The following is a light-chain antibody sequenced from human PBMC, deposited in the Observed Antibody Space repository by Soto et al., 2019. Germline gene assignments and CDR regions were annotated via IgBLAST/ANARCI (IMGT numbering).Light chain of an antibody. CDR1: QSVSSD. CDR3: LQYNDWPPKQYT. CDR2: GAS. Sequence: EIVMTQSPATLSVSPGERVTLSCRASQSVSSDLAWYQHKPGQAPRLLIYGASTRATTSPARFSGSGSGTEFSLSISSLQSEDFAVYYCLQYNDWPPKQYTFGQGTTLEIK. J-gene: IGKJ2*01. V-gene: IGKV3-15*01.